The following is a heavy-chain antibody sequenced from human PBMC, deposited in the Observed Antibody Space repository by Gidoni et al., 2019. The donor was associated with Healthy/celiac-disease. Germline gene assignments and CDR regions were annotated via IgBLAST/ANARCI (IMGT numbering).Heavy chain of an antibody. D-gene: IGHD2-8*01. Sequence: VQLLQSGAEVKKPGASVKVSCKSSGYTFTSYGISWLRQAPGQGLEWMGWISAYKGNTNYTQKLQGRFTMTTDTSRSTAYMELRSLRSDDTAVYYCARGSRRDLEWVDYWGQGTLVTVSS. CDR3: ARGSRRDLEWVDY. V-gene: IGHV1-18*01. CDR1: GYTFTSYG. J-gene: IGHJ4*02. CDR2: ISAYKGNT.